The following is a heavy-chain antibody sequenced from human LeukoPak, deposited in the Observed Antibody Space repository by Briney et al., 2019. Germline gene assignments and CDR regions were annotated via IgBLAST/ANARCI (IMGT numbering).Heavy chain of an antibody. D-gene: IGHD3-9*01. J-gene: IGHJ6*03. CDR3: ARDYDILTGYNLDYYYYYMDV. CDR2: ISSSSSYI. CDR1: GFTFSSYS. V-gene: IGHV3-21*04. Sequence: PGGSLRPSCAASGFTFSSYSMNWVRQAPGKGLEWVSSISSSSSYIYYADSVKGRFTISRDNAKNSLYLQMNSLRAEDTAVYYCARDYDILTGYNLDYYYYYMDVWGKGTTVTISS.